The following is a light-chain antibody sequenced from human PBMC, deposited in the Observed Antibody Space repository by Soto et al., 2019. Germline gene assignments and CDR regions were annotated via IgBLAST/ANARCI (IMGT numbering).Light chain of an antibody. CDR2: EGS. CDR3: YSYAVNTTAG. Sequence: QSVLTQPASVSGSPGQSITISCTGTSSDVGSYNLVSWYQQHPGKAPKLMIYEGSKRPSGVSNRFSGSKSGNTASLTISGTESEEVASYNCYSYAVNTTAGFGPGTK. CDR1: SSDVGSYNL. J-gene: IGLJ1*01. V-gene: IGLV2-23*01.